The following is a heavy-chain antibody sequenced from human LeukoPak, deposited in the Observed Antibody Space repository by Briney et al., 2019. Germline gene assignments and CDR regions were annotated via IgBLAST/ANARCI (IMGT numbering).Heavy chain of an antibody. CDR2: ISSSSSTI. J-gene: IGHJ4*02. Sequence: GGSLRLSCAASGFTFSSYSMNWVRQAPEKGLEWVSYISSSSSTIYYADSVKGRFTISRDNAKNSLYLQMNSLRAEDTAVYYCARDRSSGYYGSFDFWGQGTLVTVSS. V-gene: IGHV3-48*01. D-gene: IGHD3-10*01. CDR3: ARDRSSGYYGSFDF. CDR1: GFTFSSYS.